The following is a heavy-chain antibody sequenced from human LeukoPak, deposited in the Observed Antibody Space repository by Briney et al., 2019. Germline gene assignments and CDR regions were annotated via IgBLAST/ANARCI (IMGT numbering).Heavy chain of an antibody. CDR1: GFPFNRFA. V-gene: IGHV3-23*01. CDR2: ISGGGDA. Sequence: PGRSLTLSCTASGFPFNRFAMSWVRQAPGQGLAWVSAISGGGDAHYADSVKGRFTISRDNSKNTLFLHMNNLTADDTALYYCAKEGITGADSWGQGTLVSVSS. CDR3: AKEGITGADS. J-gene: IGHJ4*02.